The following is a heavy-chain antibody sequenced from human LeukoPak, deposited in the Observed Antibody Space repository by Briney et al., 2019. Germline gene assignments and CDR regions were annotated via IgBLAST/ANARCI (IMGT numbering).Heavy chain of an antibody. J-gene: IGHJ4*02. CDR2: ITYNSGTI. CDR1: GFTFRSYA. CDR3: ARDSGYSYADDY. V-gene: IGHV3-48*02. Sequence: GGSLRLCCAASGFTFRSYAMQWVRQAPGKGLEWVSYITYNSGTIFYADSVKGRFTISRDNAKDSLYLQMSSLRDEDTAVYYCARDSGYSYADDYWGQGTLVTVSS. D-gene: IGHD5-18*01.